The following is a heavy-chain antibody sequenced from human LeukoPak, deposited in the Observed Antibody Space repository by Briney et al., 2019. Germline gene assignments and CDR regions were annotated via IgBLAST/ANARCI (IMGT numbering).Heavy chain of an antibody. J-gene: IGHJ4*02. CDR1: GYTFTSYG. V-gene: IGHV1-18*01. CDR3: ARDGEYSGSYYYFDY. CDR2: ISAYNGNT. D-gene: IGHD1-26*01. Sequence: ASVKVSCKASGYTFTSYGISWVRQAPGQGLEWMGWISAYNGNTNYAQKLQGRVTMTTDTSTSTAYMELRSLRSDDTAVYYCARDGEYSGSYYYFDYWGQGTLVTVSS.